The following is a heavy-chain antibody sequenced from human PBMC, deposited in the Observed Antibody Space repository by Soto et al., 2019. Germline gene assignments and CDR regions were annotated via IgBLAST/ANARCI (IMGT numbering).Heavy chain of an antibody. CDR3: ARVPWYRIAAVGIDY. Sequence: SETLSLTCAVYGGSFSGYYWSWIRQPPGKGLEWIGEINHSGSTNYNPSLKSRVTISVDTSKNQFSLKLSSVTAADTAVYYCARVPWYRIAAVGIDYWGQGTRVTVSS. J-gene: IGHJ4*02. CDR1: GGSFSGYY. D-gene: IGHD6-13*01. V-gene: IGHV4-34*01. CDR2: INHSGST.